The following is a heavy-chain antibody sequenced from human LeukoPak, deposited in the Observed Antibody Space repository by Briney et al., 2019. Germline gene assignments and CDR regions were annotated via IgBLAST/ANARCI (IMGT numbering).Heavy chain of an antibody. CDR3: AKDEDYDSSGDTLDY. Sequence: GGSLRLSCAASGFTFDDYAMSWVRQAPGKGLEWVSAISGSGGSTYYADSVKGRFTISRDNSKNTLYLQMNSLRAEDTAVYYCAKDEDYDSSGDTLDYWGQGTLVTVSS. D-gene: IGHD3-22*01. CDR1: GFTFDDYA. V-gene: IGHV3-23*01. CDR2: ISGSGGST. J-gene: IGHJ4*02.